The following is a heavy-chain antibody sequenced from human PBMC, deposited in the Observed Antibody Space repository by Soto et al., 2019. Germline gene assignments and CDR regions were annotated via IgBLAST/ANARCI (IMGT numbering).Heavy chain of an antibody. CDR1: GFTFGDYA. J-gene: IGHJ6*02. Sequence: LYCTASGFTFGDYAMSWFRQAPGKCLEWVCFIRSKAYGGTTEYAASVKGRFTISRDDSKSIAYLQMNSLKTEDTAVYYCTRVVAAVYYYYGMDVLGQGTMVTVSS. CDR3: TRVVAAVYYYYGMDV. CDR2: IRSKAYGGTT. D-gene: IGHD6-13*01. V-gene: IGHV3-49*03.